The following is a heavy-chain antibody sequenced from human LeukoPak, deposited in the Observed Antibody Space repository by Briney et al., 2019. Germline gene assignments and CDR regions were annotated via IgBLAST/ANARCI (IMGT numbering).Heavy chain of an antibody. Sequence: GGSLRLSCAASGFIFSSYWTHWVRQAPGKGLVWVSRINSDGSSTSYADSVKGRFTISRDNAKNTLHLQMNSLRAEDTAVYYCARRVVVPAAPYYFDYWGQGTLVTVSS. V-gene: IGHV3-74*01. CDR3: ARRVVVPAAPYYFDY. CDR2: INSDGSST. D-gene: IGHD2-2*01. CDR1: GFIFSSYW. J-gene: IGHJ4*02.